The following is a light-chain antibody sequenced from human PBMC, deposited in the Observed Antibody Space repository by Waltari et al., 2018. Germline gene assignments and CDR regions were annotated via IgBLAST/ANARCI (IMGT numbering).Light chain of an antibody. Sequence: QSALTQPASVSGSPGQSITISCTGTSSDVGGYNHVSWYQQHPGKAPKLMIYDVSNRPSGVSNRFSGSKSGNTASLTISGLQAEDEADYYCSSYTSSSSYVFGTGTKVTVL. J-gene: IGLJ1*01. V-gene: IGLV2-14*03. CDR1: SSDVGGYNH. CDR2: DVS. CDR3: SSYTSSSSYV.